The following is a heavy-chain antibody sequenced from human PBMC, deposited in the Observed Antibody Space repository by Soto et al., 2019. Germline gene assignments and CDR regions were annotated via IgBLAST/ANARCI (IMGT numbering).Heavy chain of an antibody. V-gene: IGHV3-23*01. Sequence: EVQLLESGGGLIQPGGSLRLSCSASGFTFSSYAMNWVRQAPGKGLEWVSVISGSDGSTYHADSVKGRFTISRDNSKNTLYVQMNSLRAEDKAVYYCAKGISGYNAPLDHWGQGTRVTVSS. J-gene: IGHJ4*02. CDR2: ISGSDGST. CDR3: AKGISGYNAPLDH. D-gene: IGHD1-20*01. CDR1: GFTFSSYA.